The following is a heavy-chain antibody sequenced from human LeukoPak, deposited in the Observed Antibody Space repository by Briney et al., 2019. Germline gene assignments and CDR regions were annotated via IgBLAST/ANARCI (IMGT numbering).Heavy chain of an antibody. D-gene: IGHD6-6*01. Sequence: SETLSLTCTVSGGSISSSSYYWGWIRQPPGKGLEWIGSIYYSGSTNYNPSLKSRVTISVDTSKNQFSLKLSSVTAADTAVYYCARSSSSSRYFQHWGQGTLVTVSS. V-gene: IGHV4-39*07. J-gene: IGHJ1*01. CDR2: IYYSGST. CDR3: ARSSSSSRYFQH. CDR1: GGSISSSSYY.